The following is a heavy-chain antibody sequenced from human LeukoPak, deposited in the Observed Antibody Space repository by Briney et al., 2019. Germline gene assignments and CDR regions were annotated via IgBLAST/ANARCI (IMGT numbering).Heavy chain of an antibody. CDR3: ARARYSSSYWFDP. D-gene: IGHD6-6*01. V-gene: IGHV1-2*02. CDR2: INPNSGGT. CDR1: GYTFTGHY. Sequence: GASVKVSCKASGYTFTGHYMHWVRQAPGQGLEWMGWINPNSGGTNYAQKFRGRVTMTRDTSISTAYMELSRLRSDDTAVYYCARARYSSSYWFDPWGQGTLVTVSS. J-gene: IGHJ5*02.